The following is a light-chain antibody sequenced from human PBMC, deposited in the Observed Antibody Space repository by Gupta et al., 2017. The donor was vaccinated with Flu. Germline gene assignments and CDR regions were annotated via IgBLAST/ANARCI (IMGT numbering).Light chain of an antibody. CDR3: QQSYTTPYT. CDR1: QSISY. CDR2: DAS. Sequence: DIQMTQSPSSLSAPVGDRVTITCRASQSISYLNWYQQKPGKAPKLLIYDASTLRSGVPSRFSGSGSGTDFTLSIISLQPEDFATYYCQQSYTTPYTFGQGTKLQIK. J-gene: IGKJ2*01. V-gene: IGKV1-39*01.